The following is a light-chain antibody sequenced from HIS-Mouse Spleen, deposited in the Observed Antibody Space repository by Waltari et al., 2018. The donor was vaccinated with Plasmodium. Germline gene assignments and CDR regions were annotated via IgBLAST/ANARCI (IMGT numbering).Light chain of an antibody. CDR3: QQYNNWPT. V-gene: IGKV4-1*01. Sequence: DIVMTQSPDSLAVSLGERATINCKSSQSVLYSSNNKNYLAWYQQKPGQPPKLLISWASTRESVVPDRFSGSGSGTDFTLIISSLQAEDFAVYYCQQYNNWPTFGQGTRLEIK. J-gene: IGKJ5*01. CDR1: QSVLYSSNNKNY. CDR2: WAS.